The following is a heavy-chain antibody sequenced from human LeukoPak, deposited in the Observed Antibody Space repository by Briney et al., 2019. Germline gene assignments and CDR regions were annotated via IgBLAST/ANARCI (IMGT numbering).Heavy chain of an antibody. CDR1: GFTVSGDY. CDR2: IYVGGST. D-gene: IGHD3-3*01. V-gene: IGHV3-53*01. Sequence: PGGSLRLSCAASGFTVSGDYMSWVRQAPGKGLEWLSVIYVGGSTNYAESVKGRFTISRDNSKNTLYLQMNSLRAEDTALYYCAKNTAGYYSSHDYWGQGTLVTVSS. J-gene: IGHJ4*02. CDR3: AKNTAGYYSSHDY.